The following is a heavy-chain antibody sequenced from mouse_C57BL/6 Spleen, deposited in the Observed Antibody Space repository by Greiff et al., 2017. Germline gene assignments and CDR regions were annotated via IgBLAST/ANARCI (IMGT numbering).Heavy chain of an antibody. CDR3: TRGITTVEATDYWDFDV. Sequence: VQLQQSGTVLARPGASVKMSCKTSGYTFTSYWMHWVKQRPGQGLEWIGAIYPGNSDTSYNQKFKGKAKLTAVTSASTAYMELRSLTTEDSAVYYCTRGITTVEATDYWDFDVWGTGTTVTVSS. V-gene: IGHV1-5*01. D-gene: IGHD1-1*01. CDR2: IYPGNSDT. CDR1: GYTFTSYW. J-gene: IGHJ1*03.